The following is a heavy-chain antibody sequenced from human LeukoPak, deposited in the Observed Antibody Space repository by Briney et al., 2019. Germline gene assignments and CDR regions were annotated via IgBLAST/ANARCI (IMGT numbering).Heavy chain of an antibody. Sequence: GGCLRLSCAASGFTFSSYCLSCVREAPGRGLEWVAFIRYDGNNQYYADSVKGRFTISRDNSKNTLYLQMNSLRAGDTAVYYCAKPHFDDWGQGTLVTVSS. CDR3: AKPHFDD. CDR1: GFTFSSYC. V-gene: IGHV3-30*02. J-gene: IGHJ4*02. CDR2: IRYDGNNQ.